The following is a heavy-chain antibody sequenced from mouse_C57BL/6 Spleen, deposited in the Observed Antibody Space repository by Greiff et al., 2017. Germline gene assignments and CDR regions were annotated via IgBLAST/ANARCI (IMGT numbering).Heavy chain of an antibody. D-gene: IGHD1-1*01. J-gene: IGHJ4*01. CDR2: ISSGGDYI. CDR3: TRARITTVVSHAMDY. V-gene: IGHV5-9-1*02. Sequence: EVMLVESGEGLVKPGGSLKLSCAASGFTFSSYAMSWVRQTPEKRLEWVAYISSGGDYIYYADTVKGRFTISRDNARNTLYLQMSSLKSEDTAMYYCTRARITTVVSHAMDYWGQGTSVTVAS. CDR1: GFTFSSYA.